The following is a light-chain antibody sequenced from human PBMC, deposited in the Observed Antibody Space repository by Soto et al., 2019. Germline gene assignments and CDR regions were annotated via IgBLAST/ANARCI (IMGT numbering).Light chain of an antibody. Sequence: EIVLTQSPATLSLSPGERATLSCRASQSVSSSYLAWYQQKPGQAPRLLIYGASSRATGIPDRFSGSGSGTDFTLTISRLEPEDFAVYYCQKYGSSPPVTFGGGTKVDNK. CDR2: GAS. CDR1: QSVSSSY. V-gene: IGKV3-20*01. J-gene: IGKJ4*01. CDR3: QKYGSSPPVT.